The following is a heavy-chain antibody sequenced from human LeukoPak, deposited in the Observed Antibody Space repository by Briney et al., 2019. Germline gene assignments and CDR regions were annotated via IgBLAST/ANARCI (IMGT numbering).Heavy chain of an antibody. V-gene: IGHV3-21*01. CDR3: ARGSADSSGYYYGYFDY. CDR2: IRSVSSYI. Sequence: GGSLRLSCAASGFTFSSYSMNWVRQAPGKGLEWVSSIRSVSSYIYYADSVKGRFTISRDNAKNTLYLQMNSLRAEDTAVYYCARGSADSSGYYYGYFDYWGQGTLVTVSS. J-gene: IGHJ4*02. D-gene: IGHD3-22*01. CDR1: GFTFSSYS.